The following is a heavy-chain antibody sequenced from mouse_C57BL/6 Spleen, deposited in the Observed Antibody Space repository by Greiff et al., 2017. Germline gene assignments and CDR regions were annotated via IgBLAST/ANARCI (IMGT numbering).Heavy chain of an antibody. CDR3: ARKSPYYYAMDY. Sequence: QVQLQQPGAELVMPGASVKLSCKASGYTFTSYWMHWVKQRPGQGLEWIGEIDPSDSYTNYNQKFKGKSTLTVDISSSKAYMQLSSLTSEDSAVYYCARKSPYYYAMDYWGQGTSVTVAS. CDR2: IDPSDSYT. J-gene: IGHJ4*01. V-gene: IGHV1-69*01. CDR1: GYTFTSYW.